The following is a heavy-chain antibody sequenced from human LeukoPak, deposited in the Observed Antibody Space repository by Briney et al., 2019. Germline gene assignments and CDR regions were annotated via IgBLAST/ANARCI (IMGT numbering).Heavy chain of an antibody. J-gene: IGHJ4*02. CDR1: GYSISSGYY. Sequence: SETLSLTCAVSGYSISSGYYWGWIRPPPGKGLEWIGSIYHSGSTYYNPSLKSRVTISVDTSKNQFSLKLSSVTAADTAVYYCARLRYSYGYYFDYWGQGTLVTVSS. D-gene: IGHD5-18*01. CDR2: IYHSGST. CDR3: ARLRYSYGYYFDY. V-gene: IGHV4-38-2*01.